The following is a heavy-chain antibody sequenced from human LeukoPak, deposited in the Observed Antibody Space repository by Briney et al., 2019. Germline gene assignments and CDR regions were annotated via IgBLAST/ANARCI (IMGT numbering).Heavy chain of an antibody. Sequence: SETLSLTCTVSGGSISSGSYYWSWIRQPAGKGLEWIGRIYTSGSTNYNPSLKSRVTISVDTSKNQFSLKLSSVTAADTAVYYCARDMWQQLVNGGYYYYMDVWGKGTTVTVSS. CDR1: GGSISSGSYY. V-gene: IGHV4-61*02. J-gene: IGHJ6*03. CDR3: ARDMWQQLVNGGYYYYMDV. D-gene: IGHD6-13*01. CDR2: IYTSGST.